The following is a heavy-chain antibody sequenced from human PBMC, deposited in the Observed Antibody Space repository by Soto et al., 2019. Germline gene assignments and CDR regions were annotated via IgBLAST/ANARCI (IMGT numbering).Heavy chain of an antibody. Sequence: VHLVESGGVGVQPGGSLRLSCAASGFKFDDYTMFWVRQAPGKGLEWVSLISWDGATTFYADSVKGRFTISRDNNKNSLYLQMSSLKTEDTAVYYCAKDRPQWELPLTFESWGQGTLVTVSS. CDR2: ISWDGATT. V-gene: IGHV3-43*01. J-gene: IGHJ4*02. CDR3: AKDRPQWELPLTFES. D-gene: IGHD1-7*01. CDR1: GFKFDDYT.